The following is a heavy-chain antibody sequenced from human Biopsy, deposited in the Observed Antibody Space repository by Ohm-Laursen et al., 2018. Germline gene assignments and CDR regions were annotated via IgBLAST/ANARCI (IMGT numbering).Heavy chain of an antibody. CDR2: VYNGGIT. V-gene: IGHV4-59*07. CDR3: ARTPRDSFWSGSYKRGLWFDP. Sequence: SDTLSLTCAVSGGSISNYFWTWIRQPPGKGLEWIGHVYNGGITNYNPSLKGRVTISKDTSKNQFSLQVNSVTAADTAVYYCARTPRDSFWSGSYKRGLWFDPWGQGTLVIVSS. J-gene: IGHJ5*02. D-gene: IGHD3-3*01. CDR1: GGSISNYF.